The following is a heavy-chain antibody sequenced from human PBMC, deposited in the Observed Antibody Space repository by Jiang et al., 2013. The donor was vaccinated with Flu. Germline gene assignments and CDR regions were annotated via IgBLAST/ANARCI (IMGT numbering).Heavy chain of an antibody. J-gene: IGHJ5*02. D-gene: IGHD2-15*01. V-gene: IGHV1-8*01. CDR2: MNPNSGNT. Sequence: NWVRQATGQGLEWMGWMNPNSGNTGYAQKFQGRVTMTRNTSISTAYMELSSLRSEDTAVYYCARGSGGSSKWFDPWGQGTLVTVSS. CDR3: ARGSGGSSKWFDP.